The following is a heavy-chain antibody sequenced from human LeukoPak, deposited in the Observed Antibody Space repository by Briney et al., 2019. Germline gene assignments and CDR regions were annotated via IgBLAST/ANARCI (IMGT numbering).Heavy chain of an antibody. D-gene: IGHD3-9*01. CDR1: GYSISSGYY. J-gene: IGHJ4*02. Sequence: SETLSLTCTVSGYSISSGYYWGWIRQPPGKGLEWIGSIYHSGSTYYNPSLKSRVTISVDTSKNQFSLKLSSVTAADTAVYYCARDPNANYDILTGRAYWGQGTLVTVSS. V-gene: IGHV4-38-2*02. CDR2: IYHSGST. CDR3: ARDPNANYDILTGRAY.